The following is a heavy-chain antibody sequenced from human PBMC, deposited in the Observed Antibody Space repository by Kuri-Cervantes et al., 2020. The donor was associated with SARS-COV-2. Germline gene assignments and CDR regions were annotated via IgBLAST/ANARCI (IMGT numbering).Heavy chain of an antibody. J-gene: IGHJ4*02. V-gene: IGHV4-34*01. CDR2: INHSGST. CDR3: ARGRRYSLPGGLDY. CDR1: GGSFSGYY. Sequence: SQTLSLTCAVHGGSFSGYYWSWIRQPPGKGLEWIGEINHSGSTNYNPSLKSRVTISVDTSKNQYSLKLSSVTAADTAVYYCARGRRYSLPGGLDYWGQGTLVTVSS. D-gene: IGHD3-9*01.